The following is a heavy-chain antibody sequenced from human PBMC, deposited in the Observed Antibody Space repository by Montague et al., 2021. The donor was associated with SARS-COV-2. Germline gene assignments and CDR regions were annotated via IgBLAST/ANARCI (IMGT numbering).Heavy chain of an antibody. V-gene: IGHV4-34*01. CDR2: INHRGST. Sequence: SEGLSLTCAVYDGSFSDYSWTWIRQPPGKGLEWIGEINHRGSTNYNPSLKSRVTISVDTSKNQFSLKMTSVTAADTAVYYCARGRQHINMVVVVVTGGVYYFDFWGQGTLVAVSS. CDR3: ARGRQHINMVVVVVTGGVYYFDF. CDR1: DGSFSDYS. D-gene: IGHD3-22*01. J-gene: IGHJ4*02.